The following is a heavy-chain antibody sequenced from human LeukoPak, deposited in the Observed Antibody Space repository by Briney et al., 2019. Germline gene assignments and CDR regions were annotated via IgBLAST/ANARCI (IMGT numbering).Heavy chain of an antibody. J-gene: IGHJ4*02. D-gene: IGHD1-14*01. CDR1: GFTFSSYS. CDR2: ISSSSSYI. V-gene: IGHV3-21*01. Sequence: PGGSLRLSCAASGFTFSSYSMNWVRQAPGKGLEWVSSISSSSSYIYYADSVKGRFTISRDNAKNSLYLQMNSLRAGDTAVYYCARGPTGGFDYWGQGTLVTVSS. CDR3: ARGPTGGFDY.